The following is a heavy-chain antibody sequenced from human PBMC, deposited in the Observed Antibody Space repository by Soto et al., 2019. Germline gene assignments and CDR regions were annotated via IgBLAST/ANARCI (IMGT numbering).Heavy chain of an antibody. V-gene: IGHV3-23*01. CDR2: VSAGGDMT. Sequence: PGGSLGLSCAASGFTFNSYAMSWVRQAPGKGLEWVSSVSAGGDMTYYSDSVKGRFTISRDNSNNALFLQMNSLRIEDTALYYCARGDRGSSGSPASYYYSGLDVWGQGTTVTVSS. J-gene: IGHJ6*02. CDR3: ARGDRGSSGSPASYYYSGLDV. CDR1: GFTFNSYA. D-gene: IGHD2-15*01.